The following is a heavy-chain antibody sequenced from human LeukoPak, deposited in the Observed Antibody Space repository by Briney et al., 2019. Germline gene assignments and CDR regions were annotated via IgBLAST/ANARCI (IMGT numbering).Heavy chain of an antibody. V-gene: IGHV4-30-2*01. D-gene: IGHD7-27*01. J-gene: IGHJ4*02. Sequence: PSETLSLTCTVSGGSISSVGYYWSWTRQPPGKGLEWIGYIYHSGSTYYNPSLKSRVTISVDRSKNQFSLKLSSVTAADTAVYYCARVEFLNNWGFDYWGQGTLVTVSS. CDR3: ARVEFLNNWGFDY. CDR2: IYHSGST. CDR1: GGSISSVGYY.